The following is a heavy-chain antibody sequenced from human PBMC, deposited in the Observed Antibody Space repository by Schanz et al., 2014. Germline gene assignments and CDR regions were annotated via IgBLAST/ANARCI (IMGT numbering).Heavy chain of an antibody. D-gene: IGHD2-21*01. V-gene: IGHV1-18*01. J-gene: IGHJ4*02. CDR1: GYTFSDYG. Sequence: QVQLVQSGAEAKKPGASVKVSCKTSGYTFSDYGITWARQAPGQGLEWVGWISPDTGNTHYFDKMEGRVTMTADTSTSTAYMELRSLRSDDTAMYYCARDRLECGAECYSVEVFEIWGQGTLVIVSS. CDR2: ISPDTGNT. CDR3: ARDRLECGAECYSVEVFEI.